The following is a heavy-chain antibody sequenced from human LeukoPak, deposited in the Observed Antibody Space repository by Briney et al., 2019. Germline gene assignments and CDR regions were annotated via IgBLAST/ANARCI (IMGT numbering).Heavy chain of an antibody. D-gene: IGHD6-19*01. J-gene: IGHJ4*02. CDR3: ARDRGERQWLVPDYYFDY. V-gene: IGHV3-33*01. CDR1: GFTFSSYG. CDR2: IWYDGSNK. Sequence: GRSLRLSCAASGFTFSSYGMHWVRQASGKGLEWVAVIWYDGSNKYYADSVKGRFTISRDNSKNTLYLQMNSLRAEDTAVYYCARDRGERQWLVPDYYFDYWGQGTLVTVSS.